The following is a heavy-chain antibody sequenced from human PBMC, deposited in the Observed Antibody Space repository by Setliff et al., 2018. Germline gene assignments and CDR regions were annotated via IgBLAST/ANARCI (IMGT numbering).Heavy chain of an antibody. CDR2: INPHSGGT. D-gene: IGHD6-19*01. Sequence: KVSCKASGYTFSAYYIHWVRQAPGQGLEWMGWINPHSGGTNFPQTFQGRVTMTRDTSINTAYMELSTLTSDDTAVYFCARATRDSGGWYYEYNWFDPWGQGTLGTV. CDR1: GYTFSAYY. J-gene: IGHJ5*02. CDR3: ARATRDSGGWYYEYNWFDP. V-gene: IGHV1-2*02.